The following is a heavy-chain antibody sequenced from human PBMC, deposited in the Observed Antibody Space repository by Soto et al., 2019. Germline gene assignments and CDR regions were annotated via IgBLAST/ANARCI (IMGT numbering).Heavy chain of an antibody. CDR3: ARSKGYCSGGSCLNYYYYGMDV. CDR2: IIPIFGTA. V-gene: IGHV1-69*01. Sequence: QVQLVQSGAEVKKPGSSVKVSCKASGGTFSSYAISWVRQAPGQGLEWMGGIIPIFGTANYAQKFQGRVTITADESTSTAYMELSSLRAEDTAVYYCARSKGYCSGGSCLNYYYYGMDVWGQGTTVTVSS. J-gene: IGHJ6*02. D-gene: IGHD2-15*01. CDR1: GGTFSSYA.